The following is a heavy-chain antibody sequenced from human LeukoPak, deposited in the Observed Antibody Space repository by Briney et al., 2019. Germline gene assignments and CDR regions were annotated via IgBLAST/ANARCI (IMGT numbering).Heavy chain of an antibody. J-gene: IGHJ3*02. CDR2: ISICSSGYI. V-gene: IGHV3-21*04. CDR3: ASSRYEGGTFDI. Sequence: GGSLRLSCSASGFTFSSYSMNWVRQAPGRGLELVSYISICSSGYIYYADTVQGRFTISRDNANSSIYLQMNSLRADDTAVYYCASSRYEGGTFDIWGQGTLVTVSS. CDR1: GFTFSSYS. D-gene: IGHD3-16*01.